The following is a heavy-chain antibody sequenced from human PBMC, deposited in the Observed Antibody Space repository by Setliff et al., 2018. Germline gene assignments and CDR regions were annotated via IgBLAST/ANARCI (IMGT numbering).Heavy chain of an antibody. CDR1: GFTFSSYG. Sequence: GGSLRLSCAASGFTFSSYGMHWVRQAPGKGLEWVSFIRYDGNNKYYVDSVKGQFTISRDNSKNTLYLQMNSLRAEDTAVYYCAKAPRGYTYGYLFDYWGQGTLVTVSS. CDR3: AKAPRGYTYGYLFDY. V-gene: IGHV3-30*02. D-gene: IGHD5-18*01. CDR2: IRYDGNNK. J-gene: IGHJ4*02.